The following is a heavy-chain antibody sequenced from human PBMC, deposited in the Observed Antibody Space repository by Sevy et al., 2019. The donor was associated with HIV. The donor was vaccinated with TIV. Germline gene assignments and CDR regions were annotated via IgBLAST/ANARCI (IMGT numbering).Heavy chain of an antibody. V-gene: IGHV3-48*02. CDR1: GFTFSSYG. Sequence: GGSLRPSCAASGFTFSSYGMNWVRQAPGKGLEWVSYISSGSSTIYYADSVKGRFTISRDNAKNSLYLQVNSLRDEDTAVYYCAREDLGYWGQGTLVTVSS. D-gene: IGHD3-16*01. CDR3: AREDLGY. CDR2: ISSGSSTI. J-gene: IGHJ4*02.